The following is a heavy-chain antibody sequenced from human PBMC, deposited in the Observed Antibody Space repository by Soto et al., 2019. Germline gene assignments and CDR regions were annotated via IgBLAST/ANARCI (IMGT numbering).Heavy chain of an antibody. D-gene: IGHD3-3*01. CDR1: GYTFTSYA. V-gene: IGHV1-3*01. J-gene: IGHJ4*02. Sequence: ASVKVSCKASGYTFTSYAMHWVRQAPGQRLEWMGWINAGNGNTKYSQKFQGRVTITRDTSASTAYMELSSLRSEDTAVYYCARDRGIRFLEWLYDYWGQGTLVTVSS. CDR2: INAGNGNT. CDR3: ARDRGIRFLEWLYDY.